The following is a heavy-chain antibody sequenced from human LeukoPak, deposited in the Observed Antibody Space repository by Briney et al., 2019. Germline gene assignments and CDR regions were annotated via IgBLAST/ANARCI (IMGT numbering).Heavy chain of an antibody. Sequence: ASVKVSCKASGYTFTGYYMRWVRQAPGQGLEWMGWINPNSGGTNYAQKFQGRVTMTRDTSISTAYMELSRLRSDDTAVYYCARVIGDGSLGAFDIWGQGTMVTVSS. CDR1: GYTFTGYY. J-gene: IGHJ3*02. CDR2: INPNSGGT. CDR3: ARVIGDGSLGAFDI. V-gene: IGHV1-2*02. D-gene: IGHD5-24*01.